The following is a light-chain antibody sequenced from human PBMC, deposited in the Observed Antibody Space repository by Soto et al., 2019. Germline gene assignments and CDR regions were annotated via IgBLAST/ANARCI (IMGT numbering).Light chain of an antibody. V-gene: IGKV1-8*01. CDR3: QQYYSYPLT. CDR2: AAS. J-gene: IGKJ4*01. Sequence: AIRMTQSPSSFSASTGDRVTITCRASQGISSYLAWYQQKPGKAPKLLIYAASTLQSGVPSRFSGSGSGIDFTLTIGCLQSEDFATYYCQQYYSYPLTVGGGTKVEIK. CDR1: QGISSY.